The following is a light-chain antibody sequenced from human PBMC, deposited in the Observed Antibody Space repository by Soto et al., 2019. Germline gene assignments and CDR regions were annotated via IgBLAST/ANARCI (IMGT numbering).Light chain of an antibody. V-gene: IGKV1-12*01. CDR2: TAS. Sequence: IQMTQSPSSLSAVFGARVTITLRASRGIGDRLAWFQQKPGKAPQFLIQTASNLQSGVPSRFSGSGSGTEFILSINSLQPEDIATYYCLQVSSFPRTFCQGTKVDI. CDR3: LQVSSFPRT. J-gene: IGKJ1*01. CDR1: RGIGDR.